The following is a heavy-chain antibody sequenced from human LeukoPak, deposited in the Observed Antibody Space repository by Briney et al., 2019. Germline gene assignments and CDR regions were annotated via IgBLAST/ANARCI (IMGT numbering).Heavy chain of an antibody. V-gene: IGHV3-33*01. D-gene: IGHD6-19*01. Sequence: GGSLRLSCAASGFTFRSYGMHWVRQAPGMGLEWVAVIWYDGSNKYYADSVKGRFTVSRDNSKNTLYLQMNSLRAEDTAVYYCATAVASSGGWYADYWGQGTLVTVSS. CDR1: GFTFRSYG. J-gene: IGHJ4*02. CDR3: ATAVASSGGWYADY. CDR2: IWYDGSNK.